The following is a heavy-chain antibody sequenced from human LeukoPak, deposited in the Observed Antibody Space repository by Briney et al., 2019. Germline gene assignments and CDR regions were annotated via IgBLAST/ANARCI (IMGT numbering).Heavy chain of an antibody. Sequence: GGSLRLSCTASGFTFSGSATHWVRQASGKGLEWVGRIRSKANSYATVYAASVKGRFTISRDDSKNTAYLQMNSLKTEDTAVYYCTSGLSVRRSNNTPVDYWGQGTLVTVSS. V-gene: IGHV3-73*01. D-gene: IGHD1-1*01. J-gene: IGHJ4*02. CDR3: TSGLSVRRSNNTPVDY. CDR1: GFTFSGSA. CDR2: IRSKANSYAT.